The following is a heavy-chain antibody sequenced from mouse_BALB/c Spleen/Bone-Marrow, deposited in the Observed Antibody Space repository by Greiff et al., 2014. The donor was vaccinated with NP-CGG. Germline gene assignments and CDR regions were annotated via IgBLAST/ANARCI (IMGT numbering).Heavy chain of an antibody. CDR1: GYAFTNYL. D-gene: IGHD1-2*01. Sequence: QVQLQQSGAELVRPGTSVKVSCKASGYAFTNYLIEWVKQRPGQGLEWIGVINPGSGGTNYNEKFKGKATLTADKSSSTAYMQLSSLTFDDSAVYFCARGGDYGFMDYGGQETSVTVPS. J-gene: IGHJ4*01. CDR2: INPGSGGT. CDR3: ARGGDYGFMDY. V-gene: IGHV1-54*01.